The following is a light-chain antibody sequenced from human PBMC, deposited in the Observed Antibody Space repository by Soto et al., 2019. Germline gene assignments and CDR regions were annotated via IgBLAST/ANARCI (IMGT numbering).Light chain of an antibody. V-gene: IGKV1-5*01. CDR3: LQYNTYPRT. J-gene: IGKJ2*01. Sequence: DIQMTQSPSTLSASVGDRVTITCRASQSISFWLAWYQQKPGKAPKRLIFAASSLQSGVSSRFSGSGSGTEFTLTIRSLQPEDFASYFCLQYNTYPRTFGQGTKLEIK. CDR1: QSISFW. CDR2: AAS.